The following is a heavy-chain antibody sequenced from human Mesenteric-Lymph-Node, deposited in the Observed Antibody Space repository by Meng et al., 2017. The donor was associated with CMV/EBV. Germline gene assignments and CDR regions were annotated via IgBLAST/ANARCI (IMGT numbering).Heavy chain of an antibody. CDR2: ISWNSGTI. Sequence: SLKISCAASGFNFDDYAMYWVRQAPGKGLDWVSGISWNSGTIGYADSVKGRFTISRDNAKNSLYLQMNSLRAEDTAVCYCTRDPGYPYYYGMDVWGQGTTVTVSS. J-gene: IGHJ6*02. CDR3: TRDPGYPYYYGMDV. V-gene: IGHV3-9*01. D-gene: IGHD2-15*01. CDR1: GFNFDDYA.